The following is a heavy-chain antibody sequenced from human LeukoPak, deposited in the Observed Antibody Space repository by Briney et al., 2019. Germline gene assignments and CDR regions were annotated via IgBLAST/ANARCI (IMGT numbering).Heavy chain of an antibody. CDR1: GFTFSSYG. D-gene: IGHD6-6*01. CDR2: ISYDGSNK. Sequence: GRSLRHSCAASGFTFSSYGMHWVRQAPGKGLEWVALISYDGSNKYYADSVKGRFTVSRDNSKNTLYLQMNSLRAEDTAVYYCAKACGYSSSSCFDPWGQGTLVTVSS. CDR3: AKACGYSSSSCFDP. V-gene: IGHV3-30*18. J-gene: IGHJ5*02.